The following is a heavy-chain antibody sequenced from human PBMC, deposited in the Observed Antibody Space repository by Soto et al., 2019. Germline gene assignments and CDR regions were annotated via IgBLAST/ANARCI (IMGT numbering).Heavy chain of an antibody. J-gene: IGHJ2*01. CDR1: GFTFSSYA. CDR2: ISYDGSTK. D-gene: IGHD5-18*01. V-gene: IGHV3-30-3*01. Sequence: QVQLVESGGGVVQPGRSLRLSCAASGFTFSSYAMHWVRQAPGKGLEWVAVISYDGSTKYYSDSVKGRFTFSRDNSKNTPYRQLTRRGVEDTAVYYCARAGLVSHGYGYWYFELWGRGTLVTVSS. CDR3: ARAGLVSHGYGYWYFEL.